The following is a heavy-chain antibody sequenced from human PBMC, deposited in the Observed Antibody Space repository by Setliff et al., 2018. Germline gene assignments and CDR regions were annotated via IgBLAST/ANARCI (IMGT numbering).Heavy chain of an antibody. Sequence: GESLKISCAASGFSLNSFRMTWIRQPPGKGLEWVSSISSTGDDIYYTDPVKGRFTISRDNAENSLYLQMNSLRVEDTAVYYCARDNTLFGVVITGSWFDPWGQGTLVTVSS. V-gene: IGHV3-21*01. CDR3: ARDNTLFGVVITGSWFDP. J-gene: IGHJ5*02. CDR2: ISSTGDDI. CDR1: GFSLNSFR. D-gene: IGHD3-3*01.